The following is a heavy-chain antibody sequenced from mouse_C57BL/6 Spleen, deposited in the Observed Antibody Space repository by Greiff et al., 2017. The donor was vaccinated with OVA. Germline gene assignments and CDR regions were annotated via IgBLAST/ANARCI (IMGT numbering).Heavy chain of an antibody. CDR3: ARGGGRFAY. CDR2: ISYDGSN. D-gene: IGHD3-3*01. Sequence: VQLKESGPGLVKPSQSLSLTCSVTGYSITSGYYWNWIRQFPGNKLEWMGYISYDGSNNYNPSLKNRISITRDTSKNQFFLKLNSVTTEDTATYYCARGGGRFAYWGQGTLVTVSA. V-gene: IGHV3-6*01. J-gene: IGHJ3*01. CDR1: GYSITSGYY.